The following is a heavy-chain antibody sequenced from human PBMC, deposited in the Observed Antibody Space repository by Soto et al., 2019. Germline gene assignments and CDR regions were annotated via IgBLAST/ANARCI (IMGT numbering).Heavy chain of an antibody. CDR2: INPNGGGT. J-gene: IGHJ6*02. CDR3: ARDNMNHYSPSEGYFYYGMDV. Sequence: SQVKVSCKAYGYTFTDYHMHGVRQAPGQGFEWMGMINPNGGGTSYAQKFQGRVTMTRDTSTSTVHMELSSLTSEDTAVYYCARDNMNHYSPSEGYFYYGMDVWRQGSTDTVTS. V-gene: IGHV1-46*01. D-gene: IGHD1-26*01. CDR1: GYTFTDYH.